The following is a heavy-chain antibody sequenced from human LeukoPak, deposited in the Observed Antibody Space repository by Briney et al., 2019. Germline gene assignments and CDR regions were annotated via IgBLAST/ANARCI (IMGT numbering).Heavy chain of an antibody. CDR2: INWNGGST. V-gene: IGHV3-20*04. CDR1: GFTFDDYG. D-gene: IGHD2-15*01. CDR3: AKLRDIVVVVAATDY. J-gene: IGHJ4*02. Sequence: GGSLRLSCAASGFTFDDYGMNWVRQAPGKGLEWVSGINWNGGSTGYADSVKGRFTISRDNAKNSLYLQMNSLRAEDTAVYYCAKLRDIVVVVAATDYWGQGTLVTVSS.